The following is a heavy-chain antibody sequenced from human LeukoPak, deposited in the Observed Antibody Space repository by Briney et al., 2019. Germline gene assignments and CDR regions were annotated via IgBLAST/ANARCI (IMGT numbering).Heavy chain of an antibody. D-gene: IGHD6-19*01. V-gene: IGHV4-34*01. CDR3: ARGVRIAVAHPHLDY. Sequence: SETLSLTCAVYGGSFSGYSWSWIRQPPGRGLEWIREINHSGSTNYNPSLKSRVTISVDTSNKQFSLKLSSVTAADTAVYYRARGVRIAVAHPHLDYWGLGSLVTVSS. CDR1: GGSFSGYS. CDR2: INHSGST. J-gene: IGHJ4*02.